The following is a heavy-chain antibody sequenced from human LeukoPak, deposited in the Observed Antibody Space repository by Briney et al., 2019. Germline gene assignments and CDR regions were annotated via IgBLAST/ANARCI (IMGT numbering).Heavy chain of an antibody. CDR3: ARESGVFDY. V-gene: IGHV1-2*02. CDR1: GYTFTGYY. D-gene: IGHD7-27*01. J-gene: IGHJ4*02. CDR2: INPNSGGT. Sequence: ASVKVSCTASGYTFTGYYMHWVRQAPGQGLEWMGWINPNSGGTNYAQTFQGRVTMTRDTSISTAYMELSRLRSDDTAVYYCARESGVFDYWGQGTLVTVSS.